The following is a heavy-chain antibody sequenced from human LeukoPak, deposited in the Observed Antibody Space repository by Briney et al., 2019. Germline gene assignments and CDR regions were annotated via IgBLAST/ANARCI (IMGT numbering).Heavy chain of an antibody. J-gene: IGHJ3*02. CDR3: ARRRLSGVPAATNHDAFDI. CDR1: AYSISSGYY. V-gene: IGHV4-38-2*01. D-gene: IGHD2-2*01. CDR2: IYHSGST. Sequence: PSETLSLTCAVSAYSISSGYYWGWIRQPPGKGLEWIGSIYHSGSTYYNPSLKSRVIISVDTSKNQFSLKLSSVTAADTAVYYCARRRLSGVPAATNHDAFDIWGQGTMVTVSS.